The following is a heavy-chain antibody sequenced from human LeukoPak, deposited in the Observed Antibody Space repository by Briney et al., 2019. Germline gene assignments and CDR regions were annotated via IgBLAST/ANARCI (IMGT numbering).Heavy chain of an antibody. V-gene: IGHV1-8*03. D-gene: IGHD2-15*01. Sequence: ASVKVSCKASGYTFTSYDINWVRQATGQGLERMGWMNPNSGNTGYAQKFQGRVTITRNTSISTAYMELSSLRSEDTAVYYCARGRGAWYYFDYWGQGTLVTVSS. CDR3: ARGRGAWYYFDY. CDR2: MNPNSGNT. CDR1: GYTFTSYD. J-gene: IGHJ4*02.